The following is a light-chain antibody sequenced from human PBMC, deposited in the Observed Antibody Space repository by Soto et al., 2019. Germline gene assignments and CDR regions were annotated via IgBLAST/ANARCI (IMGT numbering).Light chain of an antibody. J-gene: IGKJ5*01. Sequence: IQLPQSPSSLSASVGDRVTITCRASQGISSYLAWYQQTPGKAPKLLIYAASTLQSGVPSRVCGSGSGTDCTLTISSLQPEDVATYDGQQLNSYPITFGQVTRLEIK. CDR1: QGISSY. CDR2: AAS. V-gene: IGKV1-9*01. CDR3: QQLNSYPIT.